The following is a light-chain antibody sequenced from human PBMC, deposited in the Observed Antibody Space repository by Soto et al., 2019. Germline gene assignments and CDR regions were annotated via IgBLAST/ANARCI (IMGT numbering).Light chain of an antibody. CDR3: QQYYNWPPWT. Sequence: EIVLTQSPATLSVSPGERAALSCRASQSVSNNLAWYQQKPRQPPRLLIFGASTRATGIPARFSGSGAEAEFALTISTLQSEDFAVYYCQQYYNWPPWTFGLGTKVDI. J-gene: IGKJ1*01. CDR1: QSVSNN. CDR2: GAS. V-gene: IGKV3D-15*01.